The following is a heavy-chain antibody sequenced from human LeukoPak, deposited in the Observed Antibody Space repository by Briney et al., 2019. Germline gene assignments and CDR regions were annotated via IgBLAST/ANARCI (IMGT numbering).Heavy chain of an antibody. J-gene: IGHJ3*02. CDR2: MNPNSGNT. CDR1: GYTFTSYY. D-gene: IGHD3-3*01. Sequence: GASVKVSCKASGYTFTSYYMHWVRQATGQGLEWMGWMNPNSGNTGYAQKFQGRVTMTRNTSISTAYMELSSLRSEDTAVYYCASSIGVTNYDFWSGYPRDAFDIWGQGTMVTVSS. V-gene: IGHV1-8*02. CDR3: ASSIGVTNYDFWSGYPRDAFDI.